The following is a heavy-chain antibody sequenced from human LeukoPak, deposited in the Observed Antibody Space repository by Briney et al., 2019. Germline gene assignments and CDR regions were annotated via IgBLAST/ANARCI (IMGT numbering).Heavy chain of an antibody. J-gene: IGHJ5*02. Sequence: SETLSLTCAVYGGSFSGYYWSWIRQPPGKGLEWIGEINHSGSTNYNPSLKSRVTISVDTSKSQFSLRLSSVTAADTAVYYCARGRVGSSWYGDNWFDPWGQGTLVTVSS. V-gene: IGHV4-34*01. D-gene: IGHD6-13*01. CDR3: ARGRVGSSWYGDNWFDP. CDR2: INHSGST. CDR1: GGSFSGYY.